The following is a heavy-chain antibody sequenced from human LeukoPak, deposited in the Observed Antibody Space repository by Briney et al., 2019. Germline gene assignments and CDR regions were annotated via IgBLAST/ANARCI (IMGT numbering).Heavy chain of an antibody. CDR2: ISYDGSNK. CDR1: GFTFSSYA. Sequence: GGSLRLSCAASGFTFSSYAMHWVRQAPGKGLEWVAVISYDGSNKYYADSVKGRFTISRDNAKNSLYLQMNSLRADDTAVYYCARELTFGGVIFIPDYWGQGTLVTVSS. D-gene: IGHD3-16*02. J-gene: IGHJ4*02. CDR3: ARELTFGGVIFIPDY. V-gene: IGHV3-30-3*01.